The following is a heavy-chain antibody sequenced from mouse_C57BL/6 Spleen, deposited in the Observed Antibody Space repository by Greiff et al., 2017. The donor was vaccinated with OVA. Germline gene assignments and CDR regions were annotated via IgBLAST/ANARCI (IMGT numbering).Heavy chain of an antibody. CDR2: IDPSDSYT. CDR1: GYTFTSYW. Sequence: QVQLQQPGAELVMPGASVKLSCKASGYTFTSYWMHWVKQRPGQGLEWIGEIDPSDSYTNYNQKFKGKSTLTVDKSSSTAYMQLSSLTSEDSAVYYCARKGGSSSFAYWGQGTLVTVS. CDR3: ARKGGSSSFAY. D-gene: IGHD1-1*01. V-gene: IGHV1-69*01. J-gene: IGHJ3*01.